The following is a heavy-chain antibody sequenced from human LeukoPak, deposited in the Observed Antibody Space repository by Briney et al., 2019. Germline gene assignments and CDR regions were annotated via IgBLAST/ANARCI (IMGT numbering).Heavy chain of an antibody. CDR3: ARIRSAAAGLEIVLDY. CDR1: GGSISSYY. J-gene: IGHJ4*02. D-gene: IGHD6-13*01. V-gene: IGHV4-59*01. Sequence: SETLSLTCTVSGGSISSYYWSWIRQPPGKGLEWIGYIYYSGSTNYNPSLKSRVTISVDTSKNQFSLKLSSVTAADTAVCYCARIRSAAAGLEIVLDYWGQGTLVTVSS. CDR2: IYYSGST.